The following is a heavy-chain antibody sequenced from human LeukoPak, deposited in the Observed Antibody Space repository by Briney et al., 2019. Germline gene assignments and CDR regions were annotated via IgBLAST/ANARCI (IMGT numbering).Heavy chain of an antibody. CDR1: GFTFSSYA. Sequence: GGSLRLPCAASGFTFSSYAMHWVRQAPDKGLEWMAVISDGGSDKYYADSVRGRFTISRDNSENTLTLQMSSLRAEDTALYYCARGISSGIVVTAIAYWGQGTLVTVSS. CDR2: ISDGGSDK. CDR3: ARGISSGIVVTAIAY. J-gene: IGHJ4*02. D-gene: IGHD2-21*02. V-gene: IGHV3-30-3*01.